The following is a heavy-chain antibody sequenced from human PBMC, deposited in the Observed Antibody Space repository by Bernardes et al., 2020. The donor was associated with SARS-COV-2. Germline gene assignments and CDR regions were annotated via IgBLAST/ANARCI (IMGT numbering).Heavy chain of an antibody. J-gene: IGHJ6*02. CDR3: ARVGYCSGGSCLNYYYYYGMDV. Sequence: SVKVSCKASGGTFSSYAISWVRQAPGQGLEWMGGIIPIFGTANYAQKFQGRVTITADESTSTAYMELSSLRSEDTAVYYCARVGYCSGGSCLNYYYYYGMDVWGQGTTVTVAS. CDR1: GGTFSSYA. D-gene: IGHD2-15*01. V-gene: IGHV1-69*13. CDR2: IIPIFGTA.